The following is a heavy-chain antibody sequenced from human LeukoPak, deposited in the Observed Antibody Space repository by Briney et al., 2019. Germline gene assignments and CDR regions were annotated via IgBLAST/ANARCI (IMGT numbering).Heavy chain of an antibody. D-gene: IGHD2-15*01. CDR2: INSDGSST. CDR3: AREPPYCSGGSCYLRSFDY. V-gene: IGHV3-74*01. CDR1: GFTFSSYW. Sequence: GGSLRLSCAASGFTFSSYWMHWVRQAPGKGLVWVSRINSDGSSTSYADSVKGRFTISRDNAMNTLYLQMNSLRAEDTAVYYCAREPPYCSGGSCYLRSFDYWGQGTLVTVSS. J-gene: IGHJ4*02.